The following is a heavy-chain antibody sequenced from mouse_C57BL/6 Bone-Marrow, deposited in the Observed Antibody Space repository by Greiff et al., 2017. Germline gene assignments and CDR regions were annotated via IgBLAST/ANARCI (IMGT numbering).Heavy chain of an antibody. J-gene: IGHJ3*01. CDR2: IDPANGNT. D-gene: IGHD2-4*01. CDR1: GFNIKNTY. V-gene: IGHV14-3*01. Sequence: VQLQQSVAELVRPGASVKLSCTASGFNIKNTYMHWVKQRPEQGPEWIGRIDPANGNTKYAPKFPGKATITADTSANTAYLQLSSLTSEDTAIYYCARGEIYYDYDEGWFAYWGQGTLVTVSA. CDR3: ARGEIYYDYDEGWFAY.